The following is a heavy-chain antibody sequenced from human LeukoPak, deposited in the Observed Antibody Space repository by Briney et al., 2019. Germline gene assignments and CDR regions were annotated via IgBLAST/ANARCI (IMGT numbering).Heavy chain of an antibody. CDR3: ARAAELRY. Sequence: GGSLRLSCAASGFTFSSYTMSWVRQAPGKGLEWVSGISGSGGSTYYADSVKGRFTISRDNAKNSLYLQMNSLRAEDAAVYYRARAAELRYWGQGTLVTVSS. D-gene: IGHD1-26*01. CDR2: ISGSGGST. J-gene: IGHJ4*02. CDR1: GFTFSSYT. V-gene: IGHV3-23*01.